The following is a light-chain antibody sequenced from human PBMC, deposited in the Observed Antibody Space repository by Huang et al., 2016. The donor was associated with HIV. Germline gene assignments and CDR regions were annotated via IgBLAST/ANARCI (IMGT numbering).Light chain of an antibody. CDR3: MQGTHWPLT. CDR1: QSLVHSDGNTY. Sequence: DVVMTQSPLSLPVTLGQPASISCSSSQSLVHSDGNTYLSWFQQRPGQSPRRLLYKLCTRDSGVPDRCSGSGSGTDFTLKITSVEAEDVGVYYCMQGTHWPLTFGGGTKVEIK. V-gene: IGKV2-30*02. J-gene: IGKJ4*01. CDR2: KLC.